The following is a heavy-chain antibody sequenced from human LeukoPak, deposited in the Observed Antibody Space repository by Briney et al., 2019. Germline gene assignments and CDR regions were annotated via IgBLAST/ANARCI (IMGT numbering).Heavy chain of an antibody. CDR1: GFTVSINY. J-gene: IGHJ4*02. Sequence: PGGSLRLSCAASGFTVSINYMSRVRQAPGKGLEWVSVIYSGGGTYYADSVKGRFTISRDNSKNTVYLQMNSLRAEDTAVYYCARASFWFDYSGYYFDFWGQGTLVTVSS. CDR2: IYSGGGT. CDR3: ARASFWFDYSGYYFDF. V-gene: IGHV3-66*01. D-gene: IGHD2-15*01.